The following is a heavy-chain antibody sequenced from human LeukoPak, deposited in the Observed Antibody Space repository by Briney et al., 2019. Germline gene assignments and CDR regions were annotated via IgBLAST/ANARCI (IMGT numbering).Heavy chain of an antibody. Sequence: HTGGSLRLSCAASGFTFSSYGMHWVRQAPGKGLEWVAFIRYDGSNKYYADSVKGRFTISRDNSKNTLYLQMNSLRAEDTAVYYCARPALEWLLYDAFDIWGQGTMVTVSS. J-gene: IGHJ3*02. V-gene: IGHV3-30*02. CDR1: GFTFSSYG. CDR3: ARPALEWLLYDAFDI. D-gene: IGHD3-3*01. CDR2: IRYDGSNK.